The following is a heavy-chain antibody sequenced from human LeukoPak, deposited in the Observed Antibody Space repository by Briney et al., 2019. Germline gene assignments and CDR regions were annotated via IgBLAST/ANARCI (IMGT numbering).Heavy chain of an antibody. CDR2: IIPIFGTA. D-gene: IGHD6-19*01. CDR1: GGTFSSYA. J-gene: IGHJ4*02. V-gene: IGHV1-69*01. CDR3: ARGAGYSSGWYPDY. Sequence: ASVKVSCKASGGTFSSYAISWVRQAPGQGLEWMGGIIPIFGTANYAQKFQGRVTVTADESTSTAYMELSSLRSEDTAVYYCARGAGYSSGWYPDYWGQGTLVTVSS.